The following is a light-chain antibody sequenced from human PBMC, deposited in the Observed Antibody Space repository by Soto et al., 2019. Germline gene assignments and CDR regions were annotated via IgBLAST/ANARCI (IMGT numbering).Light chain of an antibody. CDR3: QQYNNWLIT. CDR2: GAS. Sequence: EIVMTQSPATLSVSPGERATLSCRASQSVSSNLAWYQQKPGKAPRLLIYGASTRPTGIPARFSGSGSGTEFTLTISSLQSEDFAVYYCQQYNNWLITFGQGTRLEIK. J-gene: IGKJ5*01. CDR1: QSVSSN. V-gene: IGKV3-15*01.